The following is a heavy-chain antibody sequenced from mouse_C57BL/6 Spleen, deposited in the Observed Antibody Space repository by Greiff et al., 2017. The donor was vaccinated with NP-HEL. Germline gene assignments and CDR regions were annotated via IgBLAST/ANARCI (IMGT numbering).Heavy chain of an antibody. D-gene: IGHD1-1*01. CDR1: GYTFTSYW. CDR2: IHPNSGST. CDR3: ARAFTVVATDWYFDV. Sequence: VQLQQPGAELVKPGASVKLSCKASGYTFTSYWMHWVKQRPGQGLEWIGMIHPNSGSTNYNEKFKSKATLTVDKSSSTAYMQLSSLTSEDSAVYYCARAFTVVATDWYFDVWGTGTTVTVSS. V-gene: IGHV1-64*01. J-gene: IGHJ1*03.